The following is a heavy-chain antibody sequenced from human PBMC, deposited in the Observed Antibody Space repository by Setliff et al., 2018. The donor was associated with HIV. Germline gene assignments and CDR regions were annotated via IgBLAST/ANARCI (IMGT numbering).Heavy chain of an antibody. CDR3: TRTSRAAY. D-gene: IGHD6-25*01. Sequence: GESLKISCVASGFTFSDYSMNWVRQAPGKGLEWVSYINNISSTISYADSVKGRFTISRDNAKSSLYLQMNSLRAEDTAVYYCTRTSRAAYWGRGTLVTAPQ. CDR2: INNISSTI. J-gene: IGHJ4*02. V-gene: IGHV3-48*01. CDR1: GFTFSDYS.